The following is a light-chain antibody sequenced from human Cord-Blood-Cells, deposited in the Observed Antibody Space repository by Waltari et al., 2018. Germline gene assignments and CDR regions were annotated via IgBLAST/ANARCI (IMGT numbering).Light chain of an antibody. CDR3: CSYAGSYTWV. Sequence: QSALTQPRSVSGSPGQSVTISCTGTSSDVGGYNYVSWYQQHPGKAPKLWIYDVSKRPSAVPARFSGSKSGNTASLTSSGLQAEDEADYYCCSYAGSYTWVFGGGTKLTVL. CDR2: DVS. V-gene: IGLV2-11*01. CDR1: SSDVGGYNY. J-gene: IGLJ3*02.